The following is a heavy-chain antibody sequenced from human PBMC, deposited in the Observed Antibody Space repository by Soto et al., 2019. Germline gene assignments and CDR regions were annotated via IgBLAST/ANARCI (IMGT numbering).Heavy chain of an antibody. J-gene: IGHJ4*02. CDR2: IKSKTDGGTT. D-gene: IGHD6-19*01. CDR3: TPIAVAGYYYFDY. V-gene: IGHV3-15*07. CDR1: GFTFSNAW. Sequence: EVQLVESGGGLVKPGGSLRLSCAASGFTFSNAWMNWVRQAPGKGLEWVGRIKSKTDGGTTDYAAPVKGRSTISRDDSKNTLYLQMNSLKTEDTAVYYCTPIAVAGYYYFDYWGQGTLVTVSS.